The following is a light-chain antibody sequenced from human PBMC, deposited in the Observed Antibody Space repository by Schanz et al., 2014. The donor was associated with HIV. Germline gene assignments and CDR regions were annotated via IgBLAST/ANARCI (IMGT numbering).Light chain of an antibody. CDR1: NSNIGHNS. J-gene: IGLJ2*01. Sequence: QSVLTQPPSVSAAPGQRVTISCSGSNSNIGHNSVSWYQQLPGTAPKLLVFDTDKRPSGIPDRFSGSTSGTSATLVITGLQTGDEADYYCATWHSSLREVVFGGGTKLTVL. CDR2: DTD. V-gene: IGLV1-51*01. CDR3: ATWHSSLREVV.